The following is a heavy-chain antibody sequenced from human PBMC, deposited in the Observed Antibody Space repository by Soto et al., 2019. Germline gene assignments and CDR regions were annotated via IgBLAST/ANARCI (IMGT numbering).Heavy chain of an antibody. V-gene: IGHV1-69*01. CDR2: FIPIFVSA. D-gene: IGHD3-10*01. Sequence: QVHLVQSGAEAKKAGSSVKVSCKASGGTVSSYAITWVRQAPGKGLEWMGVFIPIFVSAHYAQKFQGRVTITADESTSTAYMQLSGLRSEDTAIYYCARDLSSDSTGFRGYDLWGQGTLVTVSS. CDR3: ARDLSSDSTGFRGYDL. J-gene: IGHJ4*02. CDR1: GGTVSSYA.